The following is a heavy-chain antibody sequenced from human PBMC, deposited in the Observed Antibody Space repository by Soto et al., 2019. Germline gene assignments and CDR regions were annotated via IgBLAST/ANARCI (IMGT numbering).Heavy chain of an antibody. J-gene: IGHJ6*02. CDR1: GGSISSYY. Sequence: QVQLQESGPGLVKPSETLSLTCTVSGGSISSYYWSWIRQPPGKGLESLGYISDSGSTNYNPYLTSRVAISVDTSNNQFSLKLSSVTAADTAAYYCARRIKYYYAMDVWGQGTTVTVSS. D-gene: IGHD2-15*01. CDR3: ARRIKYYYAMDV. V-gene: IGHV4-59*08. CDR2: ISDSGST.